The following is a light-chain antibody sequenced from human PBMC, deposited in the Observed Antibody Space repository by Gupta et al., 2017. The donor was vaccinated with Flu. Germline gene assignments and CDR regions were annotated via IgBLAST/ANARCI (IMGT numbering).Light chain of an antibody. J-gene: IGKJ5*01. Sequence: EIVLTQSPATLSLSPGERATLSCRASQSVSNYLAWYQQKPGQAPRLLIYDASNRATGIPDRLSGSGFGTDFTLTISSLEAEDFAVYYCQQRSNWPPITFGQWTRLEIK. V-gene: IGKV3-11*01. CDR2: DAS. CDR3: QQRSNWPPIT. CDR1: QSVSNY.